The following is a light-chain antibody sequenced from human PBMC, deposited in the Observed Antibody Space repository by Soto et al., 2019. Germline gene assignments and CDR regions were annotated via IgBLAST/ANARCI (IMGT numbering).Light chain of an antibody. CDR2: GAS. CDR1: QSVSSN. Sequence: IVMTQSPATLSVSPGERATLSCRASQSVSSNLAWYQQKPDQAPRLLIYGASTRATGIPARFSGSGSGTDFTLTISSLEPEDFAVYYCQQRSNWWTFGQGTKVDIK. J-gene: IGKJ1*01. V-gene: IGKV3-11*01. CDR3: QQRSNWWT.